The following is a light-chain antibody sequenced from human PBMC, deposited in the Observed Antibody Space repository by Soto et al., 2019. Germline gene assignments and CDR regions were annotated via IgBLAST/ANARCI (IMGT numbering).Light chain of an antibody. CDR1: SSDVGTYNL. CDR3: CSYASSRTYV. CDR2: EDT. Sequence: QSVLTQPASVSGSPGQSITFSCTGTSSDVGTYNLVSWYQQHPGNAPKLVIYEDTKRPSGVSNRFSGSKSGNTASLTISGLQAEDEADYYCCSYASSRTYVFGTGTKVTVL. V-gene: IGLV2-23*01. J-gene: IGLJ1*01.